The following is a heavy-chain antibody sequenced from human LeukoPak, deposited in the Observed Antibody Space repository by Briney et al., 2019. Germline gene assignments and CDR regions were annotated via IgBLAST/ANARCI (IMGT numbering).Heavy chain of an antibody. J-gene: IGHJ4*02. Sequence: TGGSLRFSCAASGFTFSNYWMSWVRQAPGKGLEWVANIKEDGSEKYYVDSVKGRFTISRDNARNSLYLQMNSLRAEDTAVYYCASGRQLGYWGQGTLVTVSS. CDR1: GFTFSNYW. V-gene: IGHV3-7*01. CDR2: IKEDGSEK. D-gene: IGHD6-13*01. CDR3: ASGRQLGY.